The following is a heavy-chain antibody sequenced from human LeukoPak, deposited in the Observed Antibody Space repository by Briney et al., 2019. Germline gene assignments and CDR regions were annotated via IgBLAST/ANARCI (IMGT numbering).Heavy chain of an antibody. CDR2: MNGDGSQI. CDR1: GFTFSSYA. D-gene: IGHD3-16*01. V-gene: IGHV3-7*01. Sequence: GGSLRLSCAASGFTFSSYAMSWVRQAPAKGLEWVAHMNGDGSQIYYMDFVKGRFTISRDNAKNSLYLQMNGLRAEDTAVYYCARDGGIIRFGGQDVWGQGTTVTVSS. J-gene: IGHJ6*02. CDR3: ARDGGIIRFGGQDV.